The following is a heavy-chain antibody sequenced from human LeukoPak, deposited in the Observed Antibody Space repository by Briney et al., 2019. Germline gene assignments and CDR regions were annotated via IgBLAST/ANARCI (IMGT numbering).Heavy chain of an antibody. CDR1: GGSFSGYY. CDR3: ARLATRITMVRGVTRNWFDP. CDR2: IYYSGST. D-gene: IGHD3-10*01. Sequence: PSETLSLTCAVYGGSFSGYYWSWIRQPPGKGLEWIGYIYYSGSTNYNPSLKSRVTISVDTSKNQFSLKLSSVTTADTAVYYCARLATRITMVRGVTRNWFDPWGQGTLVTVSS. J-gene: IGHJ5*02. V-gene: IGHV4-59*08.